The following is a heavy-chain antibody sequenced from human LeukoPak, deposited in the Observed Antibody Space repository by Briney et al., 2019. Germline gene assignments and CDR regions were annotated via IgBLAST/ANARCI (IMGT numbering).Heavy chain of an antibody. V-gene: IGHV4-34*01. CDR1: GGSFSGYY. CDR2: INHSGST. J-gene: IGHJ4*02. CDR3: ARGWSAGSRDY. Sequence: PSETLSLTCTVYGGSFSGYYWSWIRQPPGKGLEWIGEINHSGSTNYNPSLKSRVTISVDTSKNQFSLKLSSVTAADTAVYYRARGWSAGSRDYWGQGTLVTVSS.